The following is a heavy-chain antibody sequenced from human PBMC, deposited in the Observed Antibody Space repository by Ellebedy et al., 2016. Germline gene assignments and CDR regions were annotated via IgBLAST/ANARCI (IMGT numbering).Heavy chain of an antibody. D-gene: IGHD3-9*01. CDR2: IYYSGST. J-gene: IGHJ2*01. Sequence: SETLSLTCTVSGGSISSYYWSWIRQPPGKGLEWIGYIYYSGSTNYNPSLKSRVTISVDTSKNQFSLKLSSVTAADTAVYYCARVQEYYDILTGYYLNWYFDLWGRGTLVTVSS. CDR1: GGSISSYY. CDR3: ARVQEYYDILTGYYLNWYFDL. V-gene: IGHV4-59*01.